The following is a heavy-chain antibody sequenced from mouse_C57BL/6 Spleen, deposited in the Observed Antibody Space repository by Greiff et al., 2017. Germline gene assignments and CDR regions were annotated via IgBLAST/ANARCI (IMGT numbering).Heavy chain of an antibody. CDR2: IDPSGSYT. D-gene: IGHD1-1*01. CDR1: GYTFTSYW. CDR3: ARNYGSSFTPLDY. V-gene: IGHV1-50*01. J-gene: IGHJ2*01. Sequence: QVQLQQPGAELVKPGASVKLSCKASGYTFTSYWMQWVKQRPGQGLEWIGEIDPSGSYTNYNQKFKGKATLTVDTSSSTAYMQLSSLTSEDSAVDYCARNYGSSFTPLDYWGQGTTLTVSS.